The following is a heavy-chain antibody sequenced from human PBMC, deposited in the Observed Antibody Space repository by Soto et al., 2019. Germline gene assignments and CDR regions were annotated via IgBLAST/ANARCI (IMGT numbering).Heavy chain of an antibody. CDR1: GFTVSSYS. CDR3: ARGRHYYDSSVYYGY. J-gene: IGHJ4*02. CDR2: ISSRSSYI. Sequence: EVQLVESGGGLVKPGGSLRLSCAASGFTVSSYSMNWVRQAPGKGLEWVSSISSRSSYIYYADSVKGRFTISRDNAKKSLYLQMNSLRAEDTAVYYCARGRHYYDSSVYYGYWGQGTLVTVSS. D-gene: IGHD3-22*01. V-gene: IGHV3-21*01.